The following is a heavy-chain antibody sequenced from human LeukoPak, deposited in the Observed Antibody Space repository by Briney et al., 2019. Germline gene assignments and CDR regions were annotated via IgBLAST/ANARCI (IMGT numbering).Heavy chain of an antibody. CDR1: GFTFSYAW. J-gene: IGHJ3*01. CDR3: TTFSTAHRD. D-gene: IGHD1-14*01. Sequence: GGSLRLSCVASGFTFSYAWMTWVRQAPGKGLEWVGRIKSKADGGTTDYAAPVEGRFTISRDDSENTLFLQMNSLKSEDTAMYYCTTFSTAHRDWGQGIMVTVSS. V-gene: IGHV3-15*01. CDR2: IKSKADGGTT.